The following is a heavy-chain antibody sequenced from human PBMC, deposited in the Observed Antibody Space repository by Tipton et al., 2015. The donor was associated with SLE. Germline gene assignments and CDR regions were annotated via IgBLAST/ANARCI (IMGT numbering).Heavy chain of an antibody. CDR1: GGSFSGYF. V-gene: IGHV4-34*01. Sequence: TLSLTCAVYGGSFSGYFWTWIRQPPGKGLEWIGEIDHRGFTNYNPSLKSRVTYSLDTTKNQFSLKLSSVTAADTAVYYCPREGGWTFGIDVWGQGPTITVPS. J-gene: IGHJ6*02. CDR3: PREGGWTFGIDV. D-gene: IGHD3/OR15-3a*01. CDR2: IDHRGFT.